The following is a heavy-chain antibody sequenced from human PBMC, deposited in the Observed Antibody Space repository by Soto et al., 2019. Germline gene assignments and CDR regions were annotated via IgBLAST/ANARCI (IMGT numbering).Heavy chain of an antibody. V-gene: IGHV1-46*03. CDR3: AQKGTGGGITFDY. Sequence: ASVKVSCKASGYTFTSYYMHWVRQAPGQGLEWMGIINPSGGRTSYAQKFQGRVTMTRDTSTSTVYMELSSLRSEDTAVYYCAQKGTGGGITFDYWGQGTLVTVSS. CDR1: GYTFTSYY. J-gene: IGHJ4*02. D-gene: IGHD2-15*01. CDR2: INPSGGRT.